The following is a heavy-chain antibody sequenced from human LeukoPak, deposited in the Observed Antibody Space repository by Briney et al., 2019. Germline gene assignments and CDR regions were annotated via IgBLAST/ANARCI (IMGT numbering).Heavy chain of an antibody. CDR1: GYTFTGYY. CDR2: INPNSGGT. D-gene: IGHD2-2*01. Sequence: GASVKVSCKASGYTFTGYYMHWVRQAPGQGLEWMGWINPNSGGTNYAQKFQGRVTMTRDTSISTAYMELSRLRSDDTAVYYCARDGNYLEGTSCHVWGQGTLVTDSS. V-gene: IGHV1-2*02. J-gene: IGHJ4*02. CDR3: ARDGNYLEGTSCHV.